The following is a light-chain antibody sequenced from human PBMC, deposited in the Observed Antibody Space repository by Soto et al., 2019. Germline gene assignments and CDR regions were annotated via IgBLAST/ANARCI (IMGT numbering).Light chain of an antibody. Sequence: ETVLTQSPGTLSLSPGDRATLSCRASQTIGSSYLAWYQQTPGQAPRLLIYGASNRATGVPDRFSGSGSGTAFTLTSSRLEPEDFAVYYCQQYASSPETFGQVTKLEIK. CDR2: GAS. CDR1: QTIGSSY. J-gene: IGKJ2*01. V-gene: IGKV3-20*01. CDR3: QQYASSPET.